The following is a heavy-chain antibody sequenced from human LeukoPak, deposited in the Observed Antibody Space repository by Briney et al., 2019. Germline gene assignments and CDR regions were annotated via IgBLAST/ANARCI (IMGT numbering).Heavy chain of an antibody. CDR1: GFTFSRYS. V-gene: IGHV3-48*01. CDR2: ISSSSSTI. D-gene: IGHD6-19*01. Sequence: GGSLRLSCAASGFTFSRYSMNWVRQAPGKGLEWVSYISSSSSTIYYADSVKGRFTISRDNAKNSLYLQMNSLRAEDTAVYYCAKGIRYSSGWFLFDYWGQGTLVTVSS. CDR3: AKGIRYSSGWFLFDY. J-gene: IGHJ4*02.